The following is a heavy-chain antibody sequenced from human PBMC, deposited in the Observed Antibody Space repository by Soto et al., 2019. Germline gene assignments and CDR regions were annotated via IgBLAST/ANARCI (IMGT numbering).Heavy chain of an antibody. CDR3: AREYGDDWPNYGMDV. J-gene: IGHJ6*02. D-gene: IGHD4-17*01. Sequence: QVQLQESGPGLVKPSQTLSLTCTVSGGSISSGGYYWSWIRQHPGKGLEWIGYIDYSGSTYYNPSLTSRGTISVDTSKNQYSLKLSSVTAADTAVYYCAREYGDDWPNYGMDVWGQGTTVPVS. CDR2: IDYSGST. V-gene: IGHV4-31*03. CDR1: GGSISSGGYY.